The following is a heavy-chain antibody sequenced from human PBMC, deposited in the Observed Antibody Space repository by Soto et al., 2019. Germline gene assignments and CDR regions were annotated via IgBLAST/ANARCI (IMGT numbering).Heavy chain of an antibody. V-gene: IGHV3-74*01. J-gene: IGHJ6*01. CDR1: RFTFGIYW. Sequence: GGSLRLACTSPRFTFGIYWMPWVRQAPGKGLVWVSDINVDGTETWYADPVKGRFTISRDNYKKTLYLQMTGLRVDDTGVYYCPRDKEVLLTNYGMAVWGQGTPVTVSS. CDR2: INVDGTET. CDR3: PRDKEVLLTNYGMAV.